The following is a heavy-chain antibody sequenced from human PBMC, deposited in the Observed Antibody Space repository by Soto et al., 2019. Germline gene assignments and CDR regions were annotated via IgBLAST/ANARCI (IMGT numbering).Heavy chain of an antibody. CDR3: ARPSPYSMHA. V-gene: IGHV4-30-4*01. J-gene: IGHJ6*02. Sequence: SGPMSVNSSGCGGAIRRGYSYGRWIRQPPGEVLEWIGKIYYSANTYYNPSLKSRLIISIDTSKNQFSLKVGSVTAADTAAHYCARPSPYSMHAWGQPPTVTASS. CDR1: GGAIRRGYSY. CDR2: IYYSANT. D-gene: IGHD2-15*01.